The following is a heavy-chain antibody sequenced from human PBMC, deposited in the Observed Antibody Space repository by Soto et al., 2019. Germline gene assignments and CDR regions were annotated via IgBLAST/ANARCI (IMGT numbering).Heavy chain of an antibody. Sequence: EVRVLESGGDLVQPGGSLRLSCEGSGFTFRGHAMTWIRQAPGKGPEWVSTITADGGAYYADSAEGRFAMSRDASERTLYLQMNSLGVEDTAAYYCAPHVSCAGGSCQYDAFAIRGQGTVVTVSS. D-gene: IGHD2-15*01. CDR2: ITADGGA. CDR1: GFTFRGHA. J-gene: IGHJ3*02. CDR3: APHVSCAGGSCQYDAFAI. V-gene: IGHV3-23*01.